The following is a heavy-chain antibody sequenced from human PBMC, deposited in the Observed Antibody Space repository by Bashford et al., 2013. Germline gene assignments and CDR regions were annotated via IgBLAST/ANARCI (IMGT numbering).Heavy chain of an antibody. CDR2: ISSNGGST. D-gene: IGHD4-17*01. CDR1: GFTFSSYA. J-gene: IGHJ2*01. V-gene: IGHV3-64*01. CDR3: AVTYGDYPNGYFDL. Sequence: GALRLSCAASGFTFSSYAMHWVRQAPGKGLEYVSAISSNGGSTYYANSVKGRFTISRDNSKNTLYLQMGSLRAEDMAVYYCAVTYGDYPNGYFDLWGRGTLVTVSS.